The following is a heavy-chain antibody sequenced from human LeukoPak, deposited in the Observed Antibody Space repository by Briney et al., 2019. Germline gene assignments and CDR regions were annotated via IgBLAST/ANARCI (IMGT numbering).Heavy chain of an antibody. J-gene: IGHJ4*02. CDR3: ATSPVFDY. CDR2: INGKGDNI. V-gene: IGHV3-11*04. CDR1: GFTFSDHF. Sequence: GGSLRLSCVGSGFTFSDHFMSWIRQVPGKEPEWLSYINGKGDNILYRDSVKGRFTISRDNAENSLYLQINSLKAEDTAVYCATSPVFDYWGQGALVIVSS.